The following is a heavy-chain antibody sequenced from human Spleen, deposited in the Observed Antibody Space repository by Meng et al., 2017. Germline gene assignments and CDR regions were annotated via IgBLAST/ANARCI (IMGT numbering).Heavy chain of an antibody. CDR2: FVSNADT. Sequence: QAQLLPSGAEVKKPGAPVWISCKASGYTSASYGISWFRQAPGQGLEWMGWFVSNADTYPAQKFQGRVTMTRDTHTSTDFMELRSLRFDDTAVYYCARGTPGRSYSDYWGQGTLVTVSS. V-gene: IGHV1-18*01. CDR1: GYTSASYG. D-gene: IGHD3-10*01. CDR3: ARGTPGRSYSDY. J-gene: IGHJ4*02.